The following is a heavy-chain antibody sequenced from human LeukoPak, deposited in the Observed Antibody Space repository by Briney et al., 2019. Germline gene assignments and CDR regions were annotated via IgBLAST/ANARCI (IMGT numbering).Heavy chain of an antibody. Sequence: SETLSLTCTVSGGSISSYYWSWIRQPPGKGLEWIGYIYYSGSTNYNPSLKSRVTISVGTSKNQFSLKLSSVTAADTAVYYCARVPQLSIAARWDYYYYYMDVWGKGTTVTVSS. CDR3: ARVPQLSIAARWDYYYYYMDV. J-gene: IGHJ6*03. D-gene: IGHD6-6*01. CDR2: IYYSGST. V-gene: IGHV4-59*01. CDR1: GGSISSYY.